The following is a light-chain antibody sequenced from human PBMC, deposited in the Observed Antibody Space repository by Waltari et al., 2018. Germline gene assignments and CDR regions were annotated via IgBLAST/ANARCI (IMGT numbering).Light chain of an antibody. CDR1: SGSVSSTSY. V-gene: IGLV8-61*01. CDR3: LMYMGSGIWV. CDR2: KAN. Sequence: QTVVTQEPSWSVSPGGTVTLTCALSSGSVSSTSYVSWYQQTPGQDPRTLIYKANVRPSGVPDRFSGSTLGNKARLTITVAQADDESDYYCLMYMGSGIWVFGGGTKLTVI. J-gene: IGLJ3*02.